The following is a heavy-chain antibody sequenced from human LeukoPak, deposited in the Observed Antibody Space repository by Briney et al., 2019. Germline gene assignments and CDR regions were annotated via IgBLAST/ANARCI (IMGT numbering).Heavy chain of an antibody. CDR1: GYTFTSYD. D-gene: IGHD3-22*01. CDR2: MNPNSGNT. Sequence: ASVKVSCKASGYTFTSYDINWVRQATGQGLEWMGWMNPNSGNTGYAQKFQGRVTITRNTSISTAYMELRSLRSDDTAVYYCARDGHRMYYYDTSAYRFDYWGQGTLVTVSS. CDR3: ARDGHRMYYYDTSAYRFDY. J-gene: IGHJ4*02. V-gene: IGHV1-8*03.